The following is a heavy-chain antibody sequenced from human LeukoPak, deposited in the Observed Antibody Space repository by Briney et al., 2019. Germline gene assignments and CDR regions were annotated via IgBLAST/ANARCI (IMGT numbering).Heavy chain of an antibody. Sequence: GGSLRLSCAASGFTFRTYGMHWVRQAPGKGLEWVAVIWYDGSDKYHADSVKGRFTISRDNSKNMLYLQMNSLRAEDTSVYYCASSSGWYLSSDYWGQGTLGAVSS. V-gene: IGHV3-33*01. D-gene: IGHD6-19*01. CDR1: GFTFRTYG. CDR3: ASSSGWYLSSDY. J-gene: IGHJ4*02. CDR2: IWYDGSDK.